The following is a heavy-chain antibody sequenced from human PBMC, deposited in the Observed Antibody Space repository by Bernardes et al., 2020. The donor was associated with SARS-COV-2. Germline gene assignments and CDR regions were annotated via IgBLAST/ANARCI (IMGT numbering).Heavy chain of an antibody. Sequence: SETLSLTCTVSGGFISSYYWSWIRQPPGKGLEWIGYIYYSGSTNYNPSLKSRVTISVDTSKNQFSLKLSSVTAADTAVYYCARHKGARITMVRGVIRAEGDWFDPWGQGTLVTVSS. CDR1: GGFISSYY. V-gene: IGHV4-59*08. CDR3: ARHKGARITMVRGVIRAEGDWFDP. J-gene: IGHJ5*02. D-gene: IGHD3-10*01. CDR2: IYYSGST.